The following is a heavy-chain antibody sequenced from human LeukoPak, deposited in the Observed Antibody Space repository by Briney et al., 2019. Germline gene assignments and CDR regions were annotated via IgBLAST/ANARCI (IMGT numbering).Heavy chain of an antibody. CDR2: MRRDGNEI. J-gene: IGHJ4*02. CDR3: ARRINYYDSSGYYYVRYFDS. V-gene: IGHV3-7*01. D-gene: IGHD3-22*01. CDR1: GFTFSTYW. Sequence: GGSLRLSCPASGFTFSTYWMSWVRQAPGKGLEWVANMRRDGNEIYYLDSVRGRFTISRDNAKNTLYLQMNSLGAEDTAVYYCARRINYYDSSGYYYVRYFDSWGQGTLVAVSS.